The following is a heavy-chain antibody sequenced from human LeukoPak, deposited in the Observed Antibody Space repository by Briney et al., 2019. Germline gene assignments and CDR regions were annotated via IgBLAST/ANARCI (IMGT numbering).Heavy chain of an antibody. CDR2: ISWDSGSI. CDR3: AKDFYDSSGYLDY. J-gene: IGHJ4*02. V-gene: IGHV3-9*01. CDR1: GFTFDDYA. Sequence: GGSLRLSCAASGFTFDDYAMHWVRQAPGKGLEWVSGISWDSGSIGYADSVKGRFTISRDNAKNSLYLQMNSLRAEDTALYYCAKDFYDSSGYLDYWGQGTLVTVSS. D-gene: IGHD3-22*01.